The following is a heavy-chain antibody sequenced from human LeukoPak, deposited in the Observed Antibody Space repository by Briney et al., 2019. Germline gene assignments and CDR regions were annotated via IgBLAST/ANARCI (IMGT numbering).Heavy chain of an antibody. CDR1: GGSISSSNW. CDR3: ARDRKDYDILTGYYRRSRYYYYGMDV. V-gene: IGHV4-4*02. Sequence: SETLSLTCAVSGGSISSSNWWSWVRQPPGKGLEWIGEIYHSGSTNYNPSLKGRVTISVDKSKNRFSLKLSSVTAADTAVYYCARDRKDYDILTGYYRRSRYYYYGMDVWGKGTTVTVSS. CDR2: IYHSGST. J-gene: IGHJ6*04. D-gene: IGHD3-9*01.